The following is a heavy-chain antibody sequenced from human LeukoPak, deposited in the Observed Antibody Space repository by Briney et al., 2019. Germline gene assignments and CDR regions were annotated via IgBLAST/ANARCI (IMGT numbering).Heavy chain of an antibody. J-gene: IGHJ4*02. D-gene: IGHD1-14*01. V-gene: IGHV4-59*08. CDR1: GGSVSSYY. CDR2: IHNSGRT. CDR3: ARHGTISSESYFDY. Sequence: SETLSLTCSVSGGSVSSYYWSWIRQSPGEGLEWIGYIHNSGRTNYNPSLKSRVTGFVDTSKNQVSLRLSSVTAAETAVYYCARHGTISSESYFDYWGQGTLVTVSS.